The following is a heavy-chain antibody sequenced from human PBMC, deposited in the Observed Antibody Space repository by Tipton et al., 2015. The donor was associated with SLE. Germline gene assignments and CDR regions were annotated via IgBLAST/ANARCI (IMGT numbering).Heavy chain of an antibody. V-gene: IGHV3-21*01. J-gene: IGHJ4*02. CDR2: ISSSSSYI. D-gene: IGHD3-3*01. CDR1: GFTFSSYS. Sequence: SLRLSCAASGFTFSSYSMNWVRQAPGKGLEWVSSISSSSSYIYYADSVKGRFTISRDNAKNSLYLQMNSLRAEDTAVYYCARDNYYDFWSAYYQPFDYWGQGTLVTVSS. CDR3: ARDNYYDFWSAYYQPFDY.